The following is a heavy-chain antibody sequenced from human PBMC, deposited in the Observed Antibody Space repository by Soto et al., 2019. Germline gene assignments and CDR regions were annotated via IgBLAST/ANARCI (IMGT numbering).Heavy chain of an antibody. CDR3: ARDGGFSRGQLGNYYYMDV. CDR1: GFTFSSYS. Sequence: GGSLRLSCAASGFTFSSYSMNWVRQAPGKGLEWVSYISSSSSTIYYADSVKGRFTNSRDNAKNSLYLQMNSLRAEETAVYYCARDGGFSRGQLGNYYYMDVWGKGTTVTVSS. J-gene: IGHJ6*03. CDR2: ISSSSSTI. V-gene: IGHV3-48*01. D-gene: IGHD6-6*01.